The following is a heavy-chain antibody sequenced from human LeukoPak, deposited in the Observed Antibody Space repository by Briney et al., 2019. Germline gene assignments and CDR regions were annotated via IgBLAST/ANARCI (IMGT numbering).Heavy chain of an antibody. CDR1: GFSFDDYG. CDR2: VSWNSGYI. J-gene: IGHJ4*02. D-gene: IGHD1-26*01. V-gene: IGHV3-9*01. CDR3: TKDVGGSYFSFPGGFFDY. Sequence: PGGSLRLSCAAFGFSFDDYGMHWVRQVPGKGLEWVAGVSWNSGYIGHADSVKGRFTISRDNAKNSLYLQMNSLRPDDTALYYCTKDVGGSYFSFPGGFFDYWGQGTLVTVSS.